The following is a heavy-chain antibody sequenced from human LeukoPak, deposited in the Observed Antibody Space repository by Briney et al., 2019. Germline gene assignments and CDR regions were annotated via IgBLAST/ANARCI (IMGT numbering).Heavy chain of an antibody. Sequence: SETLSLTCAVYGESFSDYYWSWIRQSPGKGLEWIGEINHGGSASYNPALKSRVTLSVDTSKNQFSLKLTSVTATDTAVYYCARGHGMVRGVIRAFDIWGQGTMVTVSS. J-gene: IGHJ3*02. CDR2: INHGGSA. CDR3: ARGHGMVRGVIRAFDI. CDR1: GESFSDYY. V-gene: IGHV4-34*01. D-gene: IGHD3-10*01.